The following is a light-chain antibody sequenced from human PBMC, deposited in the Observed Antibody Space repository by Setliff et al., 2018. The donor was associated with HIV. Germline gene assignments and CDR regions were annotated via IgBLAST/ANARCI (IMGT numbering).Light chain of an antibody. J-gene: IGLJ1*01. CDR1: SSNIGSNT. CDR3: AAWDDSLNGYV. Sequence: SALTQPPSASGTPGQRVTISCSGSSSNIGSNTVNWYQQLPGTAPKLLICTNNQRPSGVPDRFSGSKSDTSASLAISGLQSEDEADYYCAAWDDSLNGYVFGTGTKV. V-gene: IGLV1-44*01. CDR2: TNN.